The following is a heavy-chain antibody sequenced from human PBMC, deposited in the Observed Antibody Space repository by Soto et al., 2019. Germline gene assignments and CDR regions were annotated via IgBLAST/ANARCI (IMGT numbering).Heavy chain of an antibody. CDR3: ASRSSSWYW. CDR2: ISSSSSTI. Sequence: EVQLVESGGGLVQPGGSLRLSCAASGFTFSSYSMNWVRQAPGKGLEWVSYISSSSSTIYYADSVKGRFTISRDNAKNPLYLQMNSLRDEDMAVYYCASRSSSWYWWGQGTLVTVSS. V-gene: IGHV3-48*02. CDR1: GFTFSSYS. D-gene: IGHD6-13*01. J-gene: IGHJ4*02.